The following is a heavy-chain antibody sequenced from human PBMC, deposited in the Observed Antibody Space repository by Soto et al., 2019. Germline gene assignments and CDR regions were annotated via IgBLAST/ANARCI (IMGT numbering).Heavy chain of an antibody. CDR1: GCTFTSYG. D-gene: IGHD3-22*01. CDR2: ISAYNGNT. J-gene: IGHJ3*02. Sequence: ASVKVSCKASGCTFTSYGISWVRQAPGQGLEWMGWISAYNGNTNYAQKLQGRVTMTTDTSTSTAYMKLRRLRSDDTAVYYCARGYYDSSGYTPVTDAFDSWGKGTMVNVSS. V-gene: IGHV1-18*01. CDR3: ARGYYDSSGYTPVTDAFDS.